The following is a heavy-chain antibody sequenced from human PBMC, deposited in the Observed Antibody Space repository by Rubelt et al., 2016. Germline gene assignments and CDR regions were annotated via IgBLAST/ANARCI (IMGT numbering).Heavy chain of an antibody. V-gene: IGHV1-69*01. D-gene: IGHD6-13*01. J-gene: IGHJ5*02. CDR3: AREQQLVGGWFDP. CDR2: NNPNFGTA. CDR1: GGTFRSYA. Sequence: QVQLVQSGAEVKKPGSSVKVSCKASGGTFRSYAISWVRQAPGQGLEWMGGNNPNFGTANYAQKFEGRVTITADESTSSAYMGLSSLRSEDTAVYYCAREQQLVGGWFDPWGQGTLVTVSS.